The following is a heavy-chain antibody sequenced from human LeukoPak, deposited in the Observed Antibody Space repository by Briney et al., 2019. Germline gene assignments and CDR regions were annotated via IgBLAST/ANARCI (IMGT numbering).Heavy chain of an antibody. J-gene: IGHJ6*03. CDR2: MNPNSGNT. CDR3: ARVRAAAKGGNYYYMDV. Sequence: GASVKVSCKAPGYTFTSYDINWVRQATGQGLEWMGWMNPNSGNTGYAQKFQGRVTMTRNTSISTAYMELSSLRSEDTAVYYCARVRAAAKGGNYYYMDVWGKGTTVTVSS. CDR1: GYTFTSYD. D-gene: IGHD2-15*01. V-gene: IGHV1-8*01.